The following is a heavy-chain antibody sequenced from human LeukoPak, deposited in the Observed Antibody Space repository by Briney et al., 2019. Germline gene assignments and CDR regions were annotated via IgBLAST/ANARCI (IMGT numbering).Heavy chain of an antibody. J-gene: IGHJ4*02. Sequence: PGRSLRLSCAASGFTFSSYAMHWVRQAPGKGLEWVAVISYDGSNKYYADSVKGRFTISRDNSKNTLYLQMNSLRAEDTAVYYCARRGGYSDYWGQGTLVTVSS. CDR2: ISYDGSNK. CDR1: GFTFSSYA. D-gene: IGHD5-24*01. CDR3: ARRGGYSDY. V-gene: IGHV3-30-3*01.